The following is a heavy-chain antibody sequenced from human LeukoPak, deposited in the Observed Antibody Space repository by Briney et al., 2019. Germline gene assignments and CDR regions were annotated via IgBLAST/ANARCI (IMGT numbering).Heavy chain of an antibody. V-gene: IGHV1-8*01. CDR3: ARGRSAIYCSSTSCSQAIYYMDV. CDR1: GYTFTSYD. Sequence: ASVKVSCKASGYTFTSYDINWVRQATGQGREWMGWMNPNSGNTGYAQKFQGRVTMTRNTSISTAYMELSSLRSEDTAVYYCARGRSAIYCSSTSCSQAIYYMDVWGKGTTVTISS. D-gene: IGHD2-2*01. CDR2: MNPNSGNT. J-gene: IGHJ6*03.